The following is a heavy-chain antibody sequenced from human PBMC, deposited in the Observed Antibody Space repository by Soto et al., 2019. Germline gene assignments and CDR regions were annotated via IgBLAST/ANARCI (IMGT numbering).Heavy chain of an antibody. CDR1: GGSFSGYY. V-gene: IGHV4-34*01. J-gene: IGHJ1*01. CDR3: AREAPYYYDSSGYYYVGYFQH. Sequence: QVQLQQWGAGLLKPSETLSLTCAVYGGSFSGYYWSWIRQPPGKGLEWIGEINHSGGTNYNPSLKSRVTISVDTSKNQFSLKLSSVTAAGTAVYYCAREAPYYYDSSGYYYVGYFQHWGQGTLVTVSS. D-gene: IGHD3-22*01. CDR2: INHSGGT.